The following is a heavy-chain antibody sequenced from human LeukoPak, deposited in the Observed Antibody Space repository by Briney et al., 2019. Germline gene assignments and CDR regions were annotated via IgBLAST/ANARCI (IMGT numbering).Heavy chain of an antibody. Sequence: QTGGSLRLSCAASGFTFSSYAFHWVRQAPGKGLECISAISSNGGSTYYANSVKGRLTISRDNSKNTLNLQMGSLRAEDMAVYYCARDDFYYGMDVWGQGTTVTVSS. CDR2: ISSNGGST. CDR3: ARDDFYYGMDV. CDR1: GFTFSSYA. V-gene: IGHV3-64*01. J-gene: IGHJ6*02.